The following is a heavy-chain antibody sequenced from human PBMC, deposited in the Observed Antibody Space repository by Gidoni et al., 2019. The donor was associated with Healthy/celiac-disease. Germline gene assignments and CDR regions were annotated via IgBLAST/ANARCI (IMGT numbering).Heavy chain of an antibody. CDR1: GFTFSDYY. CDR3: AREGGYDFWSGYSADYYYYGMDV. V-gene: IGHV3-11*01. CDR2: ISSSGSTI. Sequence: QVQLVESGGGLVKPGGSLRLYCAASGFTFSDYYLSWIRQSLGKGLEWVSYISSSGSTIYYADSVKGRFTISRDNAKNSLYLQMNSLRAEDTAVYYCAREGGYDFWSGYSADYYYYGMDVWGQGTTVTVSS. D-gene: IGHD3-3*01. J-gene: IGHJ6*02.